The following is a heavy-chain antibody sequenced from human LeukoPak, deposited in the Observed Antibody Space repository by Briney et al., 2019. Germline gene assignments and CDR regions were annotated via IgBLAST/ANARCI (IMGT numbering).Heavy chain of an antibody. CDR2: IYYSGST. J-gene: IGHJ4*02. Sequence: SETLSLTCTVSGGSISSGGYYWSWMRQHPGKGLEWIGYIYYSGSTYYNPSLKSRVTISVDTSKNQFSLKLSSVTAADTAVYYCARGSYDFWIRTFYYFDYWGQGTLVTVSS. V-gene: IGHV4-31*03. CDR3: ARGSYDFWIRTFYYFDY. CDR1: GGSISSGGYY. D-gene: IGHD3-3*01.